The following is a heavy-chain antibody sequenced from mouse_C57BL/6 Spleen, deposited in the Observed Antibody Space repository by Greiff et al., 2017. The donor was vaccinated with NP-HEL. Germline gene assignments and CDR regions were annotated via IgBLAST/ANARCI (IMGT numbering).Heavy chain of an antibody. CDR2: ISSGGDYI. CDR3: TISYDYDTWFAY. D-gene: IGHD2-4*01. J-gene: IGHJ3*01. V-gene: IGHV5-9-1*02. CDR1: GFTFSSYA. Sequence: DVMLVESGEGLVKPGGSLKLSCAASGFTFSSYAMSWVRQTPEKRLEWVAYISSGGDYIYYADTVKGRFTISRDNARNTLYLQMSSLKSEDTAMYYCTISYDYDTWFAYWGQGTLVTVSA.